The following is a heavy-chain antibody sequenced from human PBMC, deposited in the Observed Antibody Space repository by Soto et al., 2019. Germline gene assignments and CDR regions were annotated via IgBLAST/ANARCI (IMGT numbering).Heavy chain of an antibody. D-gene: IGHD3-10*01. Sequence: GGSLRLSCAASGFTFSSYGMHWVRQAPGKGLEWVAVIWCDGSNKYYADSVKGRFTISRDNSKNTLYLQMNSLRAEDTAVYDCARAGVGFGESPYYYYYGMDVWGQGTTVTVSS. CDR2: IWCDGSNK. J-gene: IGHJ6*02. V-gene: IGHV3-33*01. CDR3: ARAGVGFGESPYYYYYGMDV. CDR1: GFTFSSYG.